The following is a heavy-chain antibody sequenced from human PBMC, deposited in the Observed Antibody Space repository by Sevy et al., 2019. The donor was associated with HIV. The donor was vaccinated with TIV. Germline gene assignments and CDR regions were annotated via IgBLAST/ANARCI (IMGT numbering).Heavy chain of an antibody. CDR3: AKGSVYDTRGYYYTLVAFDY. CDR2: ISGSGGST. Sequence: GGSLRLSCAASGFPFSGYAMTWVRQAPGKGLEWVSAISGSGGSTYYADSVKGRFSISRDDSKNTLYLQMSSLRAEDTAVYFCAKGSVYDTRGYYYTLVAFDYWGQGTPVTVSS. D-gene: IGHD3-22*01. J-gene: IGHJ4*02. V-gene: IGHV3-23*01. CDR1: GFPFSGYA.